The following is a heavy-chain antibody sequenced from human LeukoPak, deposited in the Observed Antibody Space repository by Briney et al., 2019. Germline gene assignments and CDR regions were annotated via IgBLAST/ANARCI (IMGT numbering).Heavy chain of an antibody. CDR2: ITTSSSYI. Sequence: PGGSLRLSCAASGFIFSDYDMHWVRQAPGKGLEWVSSITTSSSYIYYADSVKGRFTISRDNAKNSLYLQMNSLRAEDTAVYYCARDLGGYSYGSHFDYWGQGTLVTVSS. J-gene: IGHJ4*02. D-gene: IGHD5-18*01. V-gene: IGHV3-21*01. CDR3: ARDLGGYSYGSHFDY. CDR1: GFIFSDYD.